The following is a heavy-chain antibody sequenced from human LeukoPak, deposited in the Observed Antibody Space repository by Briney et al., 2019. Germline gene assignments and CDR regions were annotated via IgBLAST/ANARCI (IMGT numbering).Heavy chain of an antibody. CDR2: ISSSSSYI. V-gene: IGHV3-21*01. Sequence: PGGSLRLSCAASGFTFSSYSMNWVRQAPGKGLEWVSSISSSSSYIYYADSVKGRFTISRDNAKNSLYPQMNSLRAEDTAVYYCARGDWGLATILTLFDYWGQGTLVTVSS. J-gene: IGHJ4*02. CDR3: ARGDWGLATILTLFDY. CDR1: GFTFSSYS. D-gene: IGHD5-24*01.